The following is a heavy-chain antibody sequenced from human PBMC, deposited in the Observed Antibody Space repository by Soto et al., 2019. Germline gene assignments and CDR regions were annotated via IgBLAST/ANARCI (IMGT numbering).Heavy chain of an antibody. Sequence: GGCMELGSAASGVSVSSYAVGGVRQAPGKGLEWVSSISGSGTTTHYADSVKGRFTISRDNSKNTLYLQMISLRVEDSALYYCAKYLFVFSPYFDYWGQGTQVTVSS. CDR2: ISGSGTTT. CDR3: AKYLFVFSPYFDY. D-gene: IGHD2-21*01. CDR1: GVSVSSYA. V-gene: IGHV3-23*01. J-gene: IGHJ4*02.